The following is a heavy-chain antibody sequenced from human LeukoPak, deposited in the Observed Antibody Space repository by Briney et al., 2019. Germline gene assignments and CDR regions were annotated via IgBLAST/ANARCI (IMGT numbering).Heavy chain of an antibody. CDR1: GFTFSSYA. CDR2: ISYDGSNK. Sequence: PGGSLRLSCAASGFTFSSYAMHWVRQAPGKGLEWVAVISYDGSNKYYADSVKGRFTISRDNSKNTLYLQMNSLRAEDTAVYYCARDLADCSSTSCSWFYYYGMDVWGQGTTVTVSS. CDR3: ARDLADCSSTSCSWFYYYGMDV. D-gene: IGHD2-2*01. J-gene: IGHJ6*02. V-gene: IGHV3-30-3*01.